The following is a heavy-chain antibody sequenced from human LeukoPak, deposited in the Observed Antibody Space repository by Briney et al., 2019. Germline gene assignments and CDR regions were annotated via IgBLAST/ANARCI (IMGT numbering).Heavy chain of an antibody. J-gene: IGHJ6*02. D-gene: IGHD2-2*01. CDR1: GWSFSGYY. Sequence: SETLSLTCAVYGWSFSGYYWSWIRQPAGKGLEWIGRIYTSGSTNYNPSLKSRVTMSVDTSKNQFSLKLSSVTAADTAVYYCARDLIDIVVVPAARTYYYYGMDVWGQGTTVTVSS. CDR3: ARDLIDIVVVPAARTYYYYGMDV. CDR2: IYTSGST. V-gene: IGHV4-4*07.